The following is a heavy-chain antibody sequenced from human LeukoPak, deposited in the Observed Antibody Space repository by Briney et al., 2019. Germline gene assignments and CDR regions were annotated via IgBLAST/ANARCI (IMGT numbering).Heavy chain of an antibody. Sequence: PGGSLRLPCAASGFTLSSYAMSWVRQAPGKGLEWVSAISGSGGSTYYADSVKGRFTISRDNSKNTLYLQMNSLRAEDTAVYYCAKRDHQSKYFDYWGQGTLVTVSS. J-gene: IGHJ4*02. CDR3: AKRDHQSKYFDY. D-gene: IGHD5/OR15-5a*01. V-gene: IGHV3-23*01. CDR1: GFTLSSYA. CDR2: ISGSGGST.